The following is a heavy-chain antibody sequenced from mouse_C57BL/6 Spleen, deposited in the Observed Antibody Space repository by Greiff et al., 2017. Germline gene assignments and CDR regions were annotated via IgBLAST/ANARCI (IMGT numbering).Heavy chain of an antibody. Sequence: QVQLKESGAELMKPGASVKLSCMATGYTFTGYWIEWVKQRPGHGLEWIGEILSGSGSTNYNETFKGKGTFTADTSSNTAYMQLSSLTTEDSAIYYCASPHYYGSSLYAMDYWGQRTSVTGSS. CDR3: ASPHYYGSSLYAMDY. D-gene: IGHD1-1*01. J-gene: IGHJ4*01. V-gene: IGHV1-9*01. CDR2: ILSGSGST. CDR1: GYTFTGYW.